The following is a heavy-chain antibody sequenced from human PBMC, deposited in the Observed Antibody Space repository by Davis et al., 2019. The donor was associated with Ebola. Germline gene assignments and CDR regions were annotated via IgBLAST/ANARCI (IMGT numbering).Heavy chain of an antibody. J-gene: IGHJ3*01. CDR1: GFTFSSFP. CDR3: VKDTSSVWFDV. CDR2: ISHDGLDR. Sequence: GESLKISCAASGFTFSSFPMHWVRQAPGKGLEWVSVISHDGLDRYYADSVKGRFTISRDNSKNTLHLQMNSLRVEDTATYYCVKDTSSVWFDVWGQGTTVTVSS. D-gene: IGHD6-19*01. V-gene: IGHV3-30*04.